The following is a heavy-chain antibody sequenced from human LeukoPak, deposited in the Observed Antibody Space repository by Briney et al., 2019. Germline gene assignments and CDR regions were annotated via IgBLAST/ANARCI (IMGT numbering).Heavy chain of an antibody. CDR2: ISSDGSNK. CDR3: AGELRFLEWLLTH. Sequence: GGSLRLSCAASGFTFSSYAMHWVRQAPGKGLEWVAIISSDGSNKYYADSVKGRFAISRDNSKNTLYLQMNSLRAEDTAVYYCAGELRFLEWLLTHWGQGTLVTVSS. J-gene: IGHJ4*02. D-gene: IGHD3-3*01. V-gene: IGHV3-30*09. CDR1: GFTFSSYA.